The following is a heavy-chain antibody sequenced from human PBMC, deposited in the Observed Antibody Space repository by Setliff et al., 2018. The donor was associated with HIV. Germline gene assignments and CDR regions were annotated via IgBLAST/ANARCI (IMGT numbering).Heavy chain of an antibody. CDR1: GGSFSNSYYF. CDR2: ISYSGST. V-gene: IGHV4-39*01. Sequence: SETLSLTCNVSGGSFSNSYYFWGWIRQPPGKGLEWIGSISYSGSTYYNPSLKSRVTMSVDTSKNQFSLKLSSVTAADTVVYYCARHRQGLTGSTPGYYMDVWGKGTTVTVSS. CDR3: ARHRQGLTGSTPGYYMDV. D-gene: IGHD1-7*01. J-gene: IGHJ6*03.